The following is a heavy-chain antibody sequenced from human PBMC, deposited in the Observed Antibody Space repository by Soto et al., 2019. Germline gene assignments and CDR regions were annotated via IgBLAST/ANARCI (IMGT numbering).Heavy chain of an antibody. CDR1: GGSISNSSYL. CDR3: SRIAVPGPITGFDY. V-gene: IGHV4-39*01. D-gene: IGHD6-19*01. Sequence: SETLSLTCTVSGGSISNSSYLWGWIRQPPGKGLQWIGSVSYSGSTYYNPSLKSRVTISVDTSKTQSSLRLSSVTAADTAVYYCSRIAVPGPITGFDYWGQGALVTVSS. CDR2: VSYSGST. J-gene: IGHJ4*02.